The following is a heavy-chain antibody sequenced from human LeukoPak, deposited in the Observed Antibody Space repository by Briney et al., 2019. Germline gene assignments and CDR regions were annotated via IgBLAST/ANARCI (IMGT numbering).Heavy chain of an antibody. CDR2: ISAYNSNT. D-gene: IGHD1-26*01. Sequence: ASVTVSCKASGYTFNRYGISWVRQAPGQGLEWMGWISAYNSNTNYAQKVQGRVTMTTNTSTSTAYMELRSLRSDDTAVYYCARETRLHSGSYSKYAFDIWGQGTMVTVS. CDR3: ARETRLHSGSYSKYAFDI. CDR1: GYTFNRYG. J-gene: IGHJ3*02. V-gene: IGHV1-18*01.